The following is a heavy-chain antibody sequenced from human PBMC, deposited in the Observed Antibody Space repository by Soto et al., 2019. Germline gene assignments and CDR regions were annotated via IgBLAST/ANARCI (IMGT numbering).Heavy chain of an antibody. D-gene: IGHD3-10*01. CDR1: GGTFNTYA. Sequence: QVQLVQSGAEMKKPGSSVKVSCQSSGGTFNTYAMNWVRQAPGQGPEWMGDISPMFGAANYAPKFQGRVTITADECRDTSYMQLSSLTSEDTALYFCAREVQVHTPAFVYWGQGTLVTVSS. J-gene: IGHJ4*02. V-gene: IGHV1-69*19. CDR3: AREVQVHTPAFVY. CDR2: ISPMFGAA.